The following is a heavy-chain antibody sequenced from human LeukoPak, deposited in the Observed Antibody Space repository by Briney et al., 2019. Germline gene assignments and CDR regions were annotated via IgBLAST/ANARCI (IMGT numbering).Heavy chain of an antibody. V-gene: IGHV4-59*01. D-gene: IGHD6-19*01. CDR2: IYYSGST. J-gene: IGHJ4*02. CDR1: GGSISSYY. Sequence: SETLSLTCTVSGGSISSYYWSWIRQPSGKGLEWIGYIYYSGSTNYNPSLKSRVTISVDTSKNQCSLKLSSVTAADTAVYYCARDGSSGWYYYVDYRGQGTLVTVSS. CDR3: ARDGSSGWYYYVDY.